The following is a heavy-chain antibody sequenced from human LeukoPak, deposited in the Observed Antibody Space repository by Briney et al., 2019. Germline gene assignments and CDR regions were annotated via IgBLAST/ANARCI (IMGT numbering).Heavy chain of an antibody. CDR3: ARAPPVEWLRYFDL. V-gene: IGHV1-69*04. CDR1: GDTFSSYG. CDR2: IIPIVGST. D-gene: IGHD3-3*01. J-gene: IGHJ2*01. Sequence: SVKVSCKTSGDTFSSYGISWVRQAPGQGLEWMGRIIPIVGSTNYAEKLQGRVTITADKSTSTVYMELSSLRSEDTAVYYCARAPPVEWLRYFDLWGRGTLVTVSS.